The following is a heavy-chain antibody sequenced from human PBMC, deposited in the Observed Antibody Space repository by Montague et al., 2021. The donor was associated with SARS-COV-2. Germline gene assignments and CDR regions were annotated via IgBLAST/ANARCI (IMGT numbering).Heavy chain of an antibody. V-gene: IGHV3-74*01. D-gene: IGHD3-10*01. CDR1: GFTFRSYW. CDR2: IRPDGTST. CDR3: VRPLWFGDSDYYFEF. J-gene: IGHJ4*02. Sequence: SLRLSCAASGFTFRSYWMHWVRQVPGRGLVWVSRIRPDGTSTHYAASVKGRFVISRDNAKNTLSLEMTNLRVDDTAIYYCVRPLWFGDSDYYFEFWDQGTLVSVSS.